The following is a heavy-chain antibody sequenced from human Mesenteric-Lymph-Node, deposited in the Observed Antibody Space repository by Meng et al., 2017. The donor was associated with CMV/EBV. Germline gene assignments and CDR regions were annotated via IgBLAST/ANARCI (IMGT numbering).Heavy chain of an antibody. CDR2: IRYDGDDK. V-gene: IGHV3-30*02. Sequence: LTCAASGFTFSNYGMHWVRQAPGKGLEWVTSIRYDGDDKYYADSVQGRFTISRDNSNNMLFLQMNSLRVEDTAVYYCAKDRARGTIFGVALSGMDVWGQGTTVTVSS. CDR1: GFTFSNYG. J-gene: IGHJ6*02. CDR3: AKDRARGTIFGVALSGMDV. D-gene: IGHD3-3*01.